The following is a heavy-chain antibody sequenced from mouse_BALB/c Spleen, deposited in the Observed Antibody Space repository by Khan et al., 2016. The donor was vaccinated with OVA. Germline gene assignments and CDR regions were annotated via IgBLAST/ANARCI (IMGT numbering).Heavy chain of an antibody. CDR3: ARGDFLLRLRAMDY. V-gene: IGHV1S137*01. Sequence: QVQLKESGPEVVRPGASVTISCKGSGYTFTDYALHWVKQSRAKSLEWIGIISTYNVNTYYNQKFQGKATMTVDKSSSTAYMELARLTSEDSAIYYCARGDFLLRLRAMDYWGQGTSVTVSS. D-gene: IGHD1-2*01. CDR2: ISTYNVNT. J-gene: IGHJ4*01. CDR1: GYTFTDYA.